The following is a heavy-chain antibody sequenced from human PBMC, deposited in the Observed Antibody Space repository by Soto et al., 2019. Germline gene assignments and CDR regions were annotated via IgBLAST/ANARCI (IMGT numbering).Heavy chain of an antibody. J-gene: IGHJ4*02. CDR3: ARGGHIAVVTASFDN. CDR1: GYTFNTYY. Sequence: QVQLVQYGAEVRKPGASVKVSCKPSGYTFNTYYLNWLRQAPGQALEWMGVIHPSGGGTTYAQKFLGRVTVTRDTSTTTVFMELSSLRSDDTAVYYCARGGHIAVVTASFDNWGQGTLVTVSS. V-gene: IGHV1-46*02. CDR2: IHPSGGGT. D-gene: IGHD2-21*02.